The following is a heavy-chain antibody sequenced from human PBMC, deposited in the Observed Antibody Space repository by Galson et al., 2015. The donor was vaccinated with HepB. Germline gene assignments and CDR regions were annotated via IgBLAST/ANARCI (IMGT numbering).Heavy chain of an antibody. CDR2: ISSSSSTI. D-gene: IGHD6-13*01. V-gene: IGHV3-48*02. CDR1: GFTFSSYS. J-gene: IGHJ4*02. Sequence: SLRLSCAASGFTFSSYSMNWVRQAPGKGLEWVSYISSSSSTIYYADSVKGRFTISRDNAKNSLYLQMNSLRDEDTAVYYCAREWEIGYSSSWYCYWGQGTLVTVSS. CDR3: AREWEIGYSSSWYCY.